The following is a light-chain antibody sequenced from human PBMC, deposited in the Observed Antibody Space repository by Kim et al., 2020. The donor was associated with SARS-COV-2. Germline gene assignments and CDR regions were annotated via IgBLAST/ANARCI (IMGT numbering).Light chain of an antibody. J-gene: IGKJ1*01. CDR3: QEYNTNPWT. CDR1: QDISRY. CDR2: KAS. Sequence: DIQMTQSPSSLSASVGDRVTITCRASQDISRYLNWYQQKPGRAPKLLIYKASSLQSGVPSRFSGSGSGTEFTLTVSSLQPDDFATYFCQEYNTNPWTFGQGTKVDIK. V-gene: IGKV1-5*03.